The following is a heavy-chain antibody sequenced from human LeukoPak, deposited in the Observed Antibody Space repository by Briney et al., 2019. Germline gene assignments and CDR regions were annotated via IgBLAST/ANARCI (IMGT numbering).Heavy chain of an antibody. J-gene: IGHJ4*02. V-gene: IGHV4-59*12. CDR2: IYYSGST. Sequence: SETLSLTCTVSGGSISSYYWSWIRQPPGKGLEWIGYIYYSGSTNYNPSLKSRVTISVDTSKNQFSLKLSSVTAADTAVYYCARPSAIAAAGGFDYWGQGTLVTVSS. D-gene: IGHD6-13*01. CDR1: GGSISSYY. CDR3: ARPSAIAAAGGFDY.